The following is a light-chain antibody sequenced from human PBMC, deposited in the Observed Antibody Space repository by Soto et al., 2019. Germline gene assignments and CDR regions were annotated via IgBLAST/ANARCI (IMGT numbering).Light chain of an antibody. J-gene: IGLJ1*01. V-gene: IGLV2-14*03. Sequence: QSALTQPPSASGSPGQSVTISCTGTSSDVGGYNYVSWYQQHPGKAPKLMIYNVYSRPSGVSSRFSGSKSGNTASLTISWLQAEDEGDYYCAAWDASLGGFYVFGSGTKLTVL. CDR3: AAWDASLGGFYV. CDR1: SSDVGGYNY. CDR2: NVY.